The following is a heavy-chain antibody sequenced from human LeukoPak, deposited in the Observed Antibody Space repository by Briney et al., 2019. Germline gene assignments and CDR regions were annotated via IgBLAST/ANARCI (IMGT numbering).Heavy chain of an antibody. Sequence: GGSLRLSYAASGFTFSSYGMHWVRQAPGKGLEWVAVIWYDGSNKYYADSVKGRFTISRDNSKNTLYLQMNSLRAEDTAVYYCAKSKRRHDSSGYARGGYYYYYYMDVWGKGTTVTVS. CDR3: AKSKRRHDSSGYARGGYYYYYYMDV. D-gene: IGHD3-22*01. V-gene: IGHV3-30*02. CDR2: IWYDGSNK. CDR1: GFTFSSYG. J-gene: IGHJ6*03.